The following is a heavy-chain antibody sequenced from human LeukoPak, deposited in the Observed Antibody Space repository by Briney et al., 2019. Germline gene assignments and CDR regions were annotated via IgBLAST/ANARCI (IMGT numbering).Heavy chain of an antibody. V-gene: IGHV1-18*01. Sequence: ASVKVSCKASGYTFTSYGISWVRQAPGQGLEWMGWISAYNGNTNYAQKLRGRVTMTTDTSTSTAYMELRSLRSDDTAVYYCARSAGGYRNVDFDYWGQGTLVTVSS. J-gene: IGHJ4*02. CDR2: ISAYNGNT. D-gene: IGHD4-11*01. CDR3: ARSAGGYRNVDFDY. CDR1: GYTFTSYG.